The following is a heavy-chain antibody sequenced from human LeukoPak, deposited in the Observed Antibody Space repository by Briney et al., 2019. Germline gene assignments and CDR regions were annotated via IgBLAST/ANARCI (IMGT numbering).Heavy chain of an antibody. J-gene: IGHJ6*03. Sequence: GGSLRLSCAASGFTFSSFGMSWVRQAPGKGLEWVSAISSTGGTAYYAAPVKGRFTISRDDSKNTLYLQMNSLKTEDTAVYYCTTVMYYYGSGSFPPRYYYYYMDVWGKGTTVTISS. D-gene: IGHD3-10*01. CDR1: GFTFSSFG. CDR3: TTVMYYYGSGSFPPRYYYYYMDV. V-gene: IGHV3-23*01. CDR2: ISSTGGTA.